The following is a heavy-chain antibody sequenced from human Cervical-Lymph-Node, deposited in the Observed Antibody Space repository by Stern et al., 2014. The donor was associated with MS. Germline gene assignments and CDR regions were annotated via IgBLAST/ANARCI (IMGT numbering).Heavy chain of an antibody. CDR2: INTNTGNP. CDR3: ARVPSSGWYTDY. V-gene: IGHV7-4-1*01. D-gene: IGHD6-19*01. CDR1: GYTFTNYA. Sequence: VQLLQSGSELKKPGASVKVSCKASGYTFTNYAMSWVRQAPGHGLEWMGWINTNTGNPTYAQAFTGRFVFSLDNSVSTAYLQIGSLKAEDTAVYYCARVPSSGWYTDYWGQGTLVTVSS. J-gene: IGHJ4*02.